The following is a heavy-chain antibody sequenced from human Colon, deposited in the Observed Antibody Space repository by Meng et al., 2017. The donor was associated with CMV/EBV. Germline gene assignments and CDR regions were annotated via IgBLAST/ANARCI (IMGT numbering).Heavy chain of an antibody. D-gene: IGHD4-11*01. CDR3: AREVAVTKFFDF. V-gene: IGHV3-11*01. CDR1: GFTFSDHY. Sequence: GESLKISCAASGFTFSDHYMSWIRQVPGKGLEWISFTSRSGSTKNYADSVKGRFTISRDNAKNSLFLQLNSLRAEDTAVYYCAREVAVTKFFDFWGQGTVVTVSS. J-gene: IGHJ4*02. CDR2: TSRSGSTK.